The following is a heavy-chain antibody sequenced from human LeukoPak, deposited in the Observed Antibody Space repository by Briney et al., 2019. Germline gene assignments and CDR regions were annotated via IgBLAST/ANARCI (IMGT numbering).Heavy chain of an antibody. J-gene: IGHJ6*03. Sequence: SETLSLTCTVSGGSISSGDYYWSWIRRPPGKGLEWIGYIYYSGSTYYNPSLKSRLTISADTSKEHFSLTLISVTAADTAVYYCARRNRVVTSAAGRLYYHYYMDVWGNGATVTVSS. CDR2: IYYSGST. D-gene: IGHD2-2*01. V-gene: IGHV4-30-4*01. CDR3: ARRNRVVTSAAGRLYYHYYMDV. CDR1: GGSISSGDYY.